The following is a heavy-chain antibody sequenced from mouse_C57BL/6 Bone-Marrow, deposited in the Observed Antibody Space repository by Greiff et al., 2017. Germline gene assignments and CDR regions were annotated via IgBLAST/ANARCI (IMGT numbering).Heavy chain of an antibody. D-gene: IGHD2-4*01. J-gene: IGHJ2*01. CDR3: ARRGIYYDYDYYFDY. CDR1: GFNIKNTY. CDR2: IDPANGNT. V-gene: IGHV14-3*01. Sequence: VQLKESVAELVRPGASVKLSCTASGFNIKNTYMHWVKQRPEQGLEWIGRIDPANGNTKYAPKFQGKATITADTSSNTAYLQRSSLTSADPAIYYCARRGIYYDYDYYFDYWGQGTTLTVSS.